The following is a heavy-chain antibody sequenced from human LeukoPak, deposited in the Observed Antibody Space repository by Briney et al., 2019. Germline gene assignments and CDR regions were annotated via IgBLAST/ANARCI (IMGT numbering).Heavy chain of an antibody. Sequence: PSETLSLTCAVYGGSFSGYYWSWIRQPPGKGLEWIGEINHSGSTNYNPSLKSRVTISVDTSKNQFSLKLSSVNAADTAVYYCARVPSIAAAGTSDYWGQGTLVTVSS. CDR3: ARVPSIAAAGTSDY. D-gene: IGHD6-13*01. CDR1: GGSFSGYY. CDR2: INHSGST. J-gene: IGHJ4*02. V-gene: IGHV4-34*01.